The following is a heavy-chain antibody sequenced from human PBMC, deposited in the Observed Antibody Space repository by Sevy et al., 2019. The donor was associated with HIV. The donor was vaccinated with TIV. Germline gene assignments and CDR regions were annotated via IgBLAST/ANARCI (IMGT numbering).Heavy chain of an antibody. CDR2: IRYSGST. V-gene: IGHV4-39*01. CDR1: GASISSSGYY. D-gene: IGHD6-19*01. J-gene: IGHJ4*02. CDR3: AGPTLTYRSGWSYYDH. Sequence: SETLSLTCTVSGASISSSGYYWGWIRQPPGKGLEWIVSIRYSGSTCYNPSLRSRVTISADASKNQFSLKLNSVTAADTAVYYCAGPTLTYRSGWSYYDHWGQGTVVTVSS.